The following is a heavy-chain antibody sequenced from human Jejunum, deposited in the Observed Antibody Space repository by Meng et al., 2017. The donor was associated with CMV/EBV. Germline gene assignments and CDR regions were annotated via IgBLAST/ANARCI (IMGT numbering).Heavy chain of an antibody. CDR3: AREPPYVPADS. J-gene: IGHJ5*02. Sequence: QVQLPQWGAGLLKPSETLSLTCTVSGGSFIGYYWSWIRQPPGKGLEWIAEISHSGITNYNPSLKSRVTISIDTSNNQFSLNLRSVTAADTAVYFCAREPPYVPADSWGQGTLVTVSS. CDR2: ISHSGIT. CDR1: GGSFIGYY. D-gene: IGHD3-10*02. V-gene: IGHV4-34*02.